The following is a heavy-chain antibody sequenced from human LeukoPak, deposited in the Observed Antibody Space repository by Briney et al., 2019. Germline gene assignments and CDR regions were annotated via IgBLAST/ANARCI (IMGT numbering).Heavy chain of an antibody. V-gene: IGHV3-23*01. D-gene: IGHD3-10*01. J-gene: IGHJ4*02. Sequence: GGSLRLPCAASGFTFSSYAMSWVRQAPGKGLEWVSAISGSGGSTYYADSVKGRFTISRDNSKNTLYLQMNSLRAEDTAVYYCAKVVGVNGFFDYWGQGTLVTVSS. CDR3: AKVVGVNGFFDY. CDR1: GFTFSSYA. CDR2: ISGSGGST.